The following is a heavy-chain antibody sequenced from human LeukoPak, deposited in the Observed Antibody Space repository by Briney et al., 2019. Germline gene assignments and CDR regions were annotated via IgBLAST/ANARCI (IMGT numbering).Heavy chain of an antibody. CDR1: GYTFSGYY. V-gene: IGHV1-2*04. CDR2: INHNSGGT. Sequence: PGASVKVSCTASGYTFSGYYMLWVRQAPGQGREWVGGINHNSGGTNYAQKFEGWITMTRDTSISTAYMELSRLRSDDTAVYYCARDGGYADYKDAFDIWGQGTMVTVSS. CDR3: ARDGGYADYKDAFDI. D-gene: IGHD4-17*01. J-gene: IGHJ3*02.